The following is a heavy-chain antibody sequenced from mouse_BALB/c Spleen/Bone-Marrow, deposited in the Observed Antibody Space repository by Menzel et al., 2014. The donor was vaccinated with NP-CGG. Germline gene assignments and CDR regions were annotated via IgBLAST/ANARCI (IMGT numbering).Heavy chain of an antibody. CDR3: ARPYGNYYLDY. D-gene: IGHD2-1*01. CDR2: INPSTGYT. V-gene: IGHV1-7*01. Sequence: VNLVESGAELAKPGASVKMSCKASGYTFTSYWMHWVKQRPGQGLEWIGYINPSTGYTEYNQKFKDKATLTADKSSSTAYMQLSSLTSEDSAVYYCARPYGNYYLDYWGQGTSVTVSS. J-gene: IGHJ4*01. CDR1: GYTFTSYW.